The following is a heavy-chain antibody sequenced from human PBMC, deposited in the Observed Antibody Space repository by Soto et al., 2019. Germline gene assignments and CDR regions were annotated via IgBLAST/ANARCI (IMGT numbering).Heavy chain of an antibody. CDR3: ARGASTHYYDSSGYYKGPLDY. J-gene: IGHJ4*02. CDR1: GGTFNIYS. D-gene: IGHD3-22*01. Sequence: QVQLVQSGADVKKPGSSVKVSCKASGGTFNIYSISWVRQAPGQGLEWMGGIIPLFGTAYYAQEFQGRVTITADESTSTAYMELSSLRSEDKAVYFCARGASTHYYDSSGYYKGPLDYWGQGTRVTVSA. CDR2: IIPLFGTA. V-gene: IGHV1-69*01.